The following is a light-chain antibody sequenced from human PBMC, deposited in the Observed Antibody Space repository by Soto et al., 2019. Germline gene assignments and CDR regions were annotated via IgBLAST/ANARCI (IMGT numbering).Light chain of an antibody. V-gene: IGKV3D-15*01. J-gene: IGKJ1*01. CDR1: QSVSSN. CDR3: QQYNNWPVA. CDR2: GAS. Sequence: EIVMTQSPATLSVSPGERATLSCRASQSVSSNLAWYQQKPGQAPRLLIYGASTRATGIPARFSGGGSGTDSTLTISSLQSEDFAVYYCQQYNNWPVAFGQGTKVEIK.